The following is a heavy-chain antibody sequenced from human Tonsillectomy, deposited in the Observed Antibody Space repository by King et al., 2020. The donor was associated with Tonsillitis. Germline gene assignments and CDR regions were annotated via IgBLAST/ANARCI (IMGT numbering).Heavy chain of an antibody. D-gene: IGHD3-9*01. J-gene: IGHJ4*02. CDR3: AKYDAGFDILTGYYPLDY. CDR1: GFTFSSYA. CDR2: ISCSGGST. Sequence: VQLVESGGGLVQPGGSLRLSCAASGFTFSSYAMSWVRQAPGKGLEWVSAISCSGGSTYYADSVKGRFTISRDNSKNTLYLQMNSLRAEDTAVYYCAKYDAGFDILTGYYPLDYWGQGTLVTVSS. V-gene: IGHV3-23*04.